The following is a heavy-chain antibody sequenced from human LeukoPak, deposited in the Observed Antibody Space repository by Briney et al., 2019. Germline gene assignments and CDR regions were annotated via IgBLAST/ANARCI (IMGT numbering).Heavy chain of an antibody. Sequence: GGSLSLSCAASGFTFSSYAMHWVRQAPGKGLEWVAVISYDGSNKYYADSVKGRFTISRDNSKNTLYLQMNSLRAEDTAVYYCARDSLSTVSYYFDYWGQGTLVTVSS. J-gene: IGHJ4*02. CDR2: ISYDGSNK. V-gene: IGHV3-30-3*01. CDR1: GFTFSSYA. CDR3: ARDSLSTVSYYFDY.